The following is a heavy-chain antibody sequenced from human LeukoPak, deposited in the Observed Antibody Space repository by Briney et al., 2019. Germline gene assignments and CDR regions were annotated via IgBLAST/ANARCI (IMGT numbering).Heavy chain of an antibody. D-gene: IGHD3-22*01. Sequence: PSETLSLTCAVYGGSFSGYYWSWIRQPPGKGLEWIGEINHSGSTNYNPSLKSRVTISVDTSKNQFFLKLSSVTAADTAVYYCARTFYYYDSSGADYWGQGTLVTVSS. CDR1: GGSFSGYY. J-gene: IGHJ4*02. CDR2: INHSGST. V-gene: IGHV4-34*01. CDR3: ARTFYYYDSSGADY.